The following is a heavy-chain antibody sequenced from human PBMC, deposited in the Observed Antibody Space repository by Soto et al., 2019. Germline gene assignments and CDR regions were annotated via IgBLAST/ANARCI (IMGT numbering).Heavy chain of an antibody. CDR2: ISLYSDGT. CDR1: GYTFSNYG. D-gene: IGHD2-2*01. Sequence: GASVKVSCKTSGYTFSNYGVTWVRQAPGQPLEWLGWISLYSDGTNYAQKFQGRVSMTTDTSTTTAYMELRSLRSDDTAVYYCARVVPGAEAWFGPWGQGTLVTVSS. CDR3: ARVVPGAEAWFGP. J-gene: IGHJ5*02. V-gene: IGHV1-18*01.